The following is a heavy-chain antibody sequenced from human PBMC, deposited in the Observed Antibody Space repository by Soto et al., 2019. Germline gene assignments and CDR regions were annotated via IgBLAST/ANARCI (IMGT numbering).Heavy chain of an antibody. Sequence: QVQLVESGGGVVQPGRSLRLSCAASGFTFSSYGMHWVRQAPGKGLEWVAVIWYDGSNKYYADSVKGRFTISRDNSKNTLYLQRNSLRAEDKAVYYCARDYDSSGYPRYYFDYWGQGTLVTVSS. CDR3: ARDYDSSGYPRYYFDY. CDR1: GFTFSSYG. D-gene: IGHD3-22*01. J-gene: IGHJ4*02. V-gene: IGHV3-33*01. CDR2: IWYDGSNK.